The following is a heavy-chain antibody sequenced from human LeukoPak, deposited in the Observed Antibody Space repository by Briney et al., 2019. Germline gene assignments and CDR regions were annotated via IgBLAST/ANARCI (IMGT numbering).Heavy chain of an antibody. CDR3: ARHLVVVAATGRYYFDY. D-gene: IGHD2-15*01. CDR2: IYYSGST. J-gene: IGHJ4*02. V-gene: IGHV4-39*01. Sequence: PSETLSLTCTVSGGSISSSSYYWGWIRQPPGKGLEWIGSIYYSGSTYYNPSLKSRVTISVDTSKNQFPLKLSSVTAADTAVYYCARHLVVVAATGRYYFDYWGQGTLVTVSS. CDR1: GGSISSSSYY.